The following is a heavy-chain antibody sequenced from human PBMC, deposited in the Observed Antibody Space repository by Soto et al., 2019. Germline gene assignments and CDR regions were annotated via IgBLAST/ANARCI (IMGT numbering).Heavy chain of an antibody. D-gene: IGHD6-13*01. CDR1: RGSVRSGTYY. Sequence: SETLSLTCTVSRGSVRSGTYYWSWIRQPPGKGLEWIGNIYHSGSTKYNPSLGSRVTISVDKSKNQFSLKLSSVTAADTAVYYCARDYGASWYNLDYWGQGTLVTVSS. CDR2: IYHSGST. CDR3: ARDYGASWYNLDY. J-gene: IGHJ4*02. V-gene: IGHV4-61*01.